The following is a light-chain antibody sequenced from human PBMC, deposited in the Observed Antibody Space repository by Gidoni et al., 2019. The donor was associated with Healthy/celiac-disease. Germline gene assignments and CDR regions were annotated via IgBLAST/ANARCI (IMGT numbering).Light chain of an antibody. CDR3: QVWDSSSDRVV. CDR1: NIGGSS. CDR2: DGS. Sequence: SYVLTQPPSVSVAPEKTARITCGGNNIGGSSVHWYQQKPDQAPVLVIYDGSDRPSGIPARFSGSNSGNTATLTISRVEAGDEADYYCQVWDSSSDRVVFGGGTKLTVL. V-gene: IGLV3-21*03. J-gene: IGLJ2*01.